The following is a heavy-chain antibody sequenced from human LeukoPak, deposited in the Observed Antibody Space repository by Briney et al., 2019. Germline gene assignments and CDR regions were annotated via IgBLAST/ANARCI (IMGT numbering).Heavy chain of an antibody. J-gene: IGHJ5*02. V-gene: IGHV4-38-2*01. D-gene: IGHD3-3*01. Sequence: SETLSLTCAVSGYSISSGYYWGWIRQPPGKGLEWLGSIYHSGSTYYNPSLKSRVTISVDTSKNQFSLKLSSVTAADTAVYYCARRGYDFWSGDDRDWFDPWGQGTLVTVSS. CDR2: IYHSGST. CDR3: ARRGYDFWSGDDRDWFDP. CDR1: GYSISSGYY.